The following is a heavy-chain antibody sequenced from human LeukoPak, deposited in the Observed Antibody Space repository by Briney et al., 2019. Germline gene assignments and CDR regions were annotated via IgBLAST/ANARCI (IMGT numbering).Heavy chain of an antibody. J-gene: IGHJ6*03. CDR1: GGSFSGYY. CDR2: INHSGRT. V-gene: IGHV4-34*01. CDR3: ARDSLSYYYYYMDV. Sequence: SETLSLTCAVYGGSFSGYYWNWIRQPPGKGLEWIGEINHSGRTNYIPSLKSRVTISVDTSKNQFSLKLSSVTAADTAVYYCARDSLSYYYYYMDVWGKGTTVTVSS.